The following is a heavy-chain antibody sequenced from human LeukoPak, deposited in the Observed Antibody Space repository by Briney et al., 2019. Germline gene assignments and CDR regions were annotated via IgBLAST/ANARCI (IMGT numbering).Heavy chain of an antibody. CDR2: IIPIFGTA. V-gene: IGHV1-69*05. CDR1: GGTFSNYA. Sequence: SVKVSCKASGGTFSNYAISWVRQAPGQGLEWMGGIIPIFGTANYAQKFRGRVTMTTDTSTRTAYMELRSLRSDDTAVYYCARRLDIVVSIAFDIWGQGTMVTVSS. D-gene: IGHD5-12*01. CDR3: ARRLDIVVSIAFDI. J-gene: IGHJ3*02.